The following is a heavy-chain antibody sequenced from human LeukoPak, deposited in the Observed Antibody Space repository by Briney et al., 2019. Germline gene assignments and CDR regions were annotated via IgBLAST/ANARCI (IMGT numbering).Heavy chain of an antibody. CDR3: ARGDCSP. Sequence: ASVKVSCKASGYTFTSYGISWVRQAPGKGLEWMGGFDPEDGETSYAQKFQGRVTMTRDTSTSTVYMELSSLRSEDTAVYYCARGDCSPWGQGTLVTVSS. V-gene: IGHV1-18*01. CDR2: FDPEDGET. CDR1: GYTFTSYG. D-gene: IGHD2-15*01. J-gene: IGHJ5*02.